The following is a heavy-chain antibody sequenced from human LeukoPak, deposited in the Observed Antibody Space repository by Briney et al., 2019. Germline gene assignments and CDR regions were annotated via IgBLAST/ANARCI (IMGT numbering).Heavy chain of an antibody. D-gene: IGHD3-22*01. Sequence: ASVKVSCTASGGTFSSYAISWVRQAPGQGLEWMGGIIPIFGTANYAQKFQGRVTITTDESTSTAYMELSSLRSEDTAVYYCAREINYDSSGFLGYFDYWGQGTLVTVSP. CDR3: AREINYDSSGFLGYFDY. V-gene: IGHV1-69*05. J-gene: IGHJ4*02. CDR2: IIPIFGTA. CDR1: GGTFSSYA.